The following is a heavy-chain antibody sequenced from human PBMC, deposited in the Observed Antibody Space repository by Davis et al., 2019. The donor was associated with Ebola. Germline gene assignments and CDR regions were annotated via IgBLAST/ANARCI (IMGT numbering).Heavy chain of an antibody. Sequence: HTGGSLRLSCAASGFSFSDSWMHWVRQAPGKGLVWVSRINGDGTLITYADSVKGRFTISRDNSRDTLYLRMDSLRGEDTAVYYCAKGLFYCSSSTCHTIKMGFDYWGQGTLVTVSS. V-gene: IGHV3-74*01. CDR2: INGDGTLI. J-gene: IGHJ4*02. D-gene: IGHD2-2*02. CDR1: GFSFSDSW. CDR3: AKGLFYCSSSTCHTIKMGFDY.